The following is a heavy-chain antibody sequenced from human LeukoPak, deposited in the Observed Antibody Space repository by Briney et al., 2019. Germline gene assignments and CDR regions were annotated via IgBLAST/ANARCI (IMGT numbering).Heavy chain of an antibody. CDR2: IYHSGST. CDR1: GGSISSSNW. Sequence: PSETLSLTCAVSGGSISSSNWWSWVRQPPGKGLEWIGEIYHSGSTNYNPSLKSRVTISVDKSKNQFSLKLSSVTAADTAVYYCARIVATMSLGYGMDVWGQGTTVTVSS. J-gene: IGHJ6*02. V-gene: IGHV4-4*02. D-gene: IGHD5-12*01. CDR3: ARIVATMSLGYGMDV.